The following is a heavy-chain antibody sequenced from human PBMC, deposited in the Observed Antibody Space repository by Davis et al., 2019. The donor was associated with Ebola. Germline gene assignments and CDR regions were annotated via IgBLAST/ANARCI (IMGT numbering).Heavy chain of an antibody. CDR1: GYTFTSYG. Sequence: ASVKVSCKASGYTFTSYGISWVRQAPGQGLEWMGWISAYNGNTNYAQKLQGRVTMTTDTSTSTAYMELSSLRSEDTAVYYCARGLSAGIVVVVAATVYFDYWGQGTLVTVSS. V-gene: IGHV1-18*01. D-gene: IGHD2-15*01. CDR3: ARGLSAGIVVVVAATVYFDY. J-gene: IGHJ4*02. CDR2: ISAYNGNT.